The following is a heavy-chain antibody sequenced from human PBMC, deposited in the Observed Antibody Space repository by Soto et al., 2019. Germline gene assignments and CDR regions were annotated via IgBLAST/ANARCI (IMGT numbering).Heavy chain of an antibody. J-gene: IGHJ3*02. CDR3: ARDHRIGGAFDT. CDR1: GGSINSGGYY. Sequence: QVQLQQSRPGLLKPSQTLSLTCLVSGGSINSGGYYWSWLRQYPGKGLEWIGYIFYSGSTSYNPSLKSRLNISLDTSQSQFSLELTSVAAADTAVYYCARDHRIGGAFDTWGRGTMVTVSS. D-gene: IGHD3-16*01. V-gene: IGHV4-31*03. CDR2: IFYSGST.